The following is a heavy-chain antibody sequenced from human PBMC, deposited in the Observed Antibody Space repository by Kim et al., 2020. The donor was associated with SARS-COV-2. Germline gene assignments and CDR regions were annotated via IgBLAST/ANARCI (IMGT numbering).Heavy chain of an antibody. J-gene: IGHJ4*02. Sequence: TYYNPSLKSRVTISVDTSKNQFSLKLGSVTAADTAVYYCASWNYAHPFDYWGQGTLVTVSS. V-gene: IGHV4-31*02. CDR2: T. CDR3: ASWNYAHPFDY. D-gene: IGHD1-7*01.